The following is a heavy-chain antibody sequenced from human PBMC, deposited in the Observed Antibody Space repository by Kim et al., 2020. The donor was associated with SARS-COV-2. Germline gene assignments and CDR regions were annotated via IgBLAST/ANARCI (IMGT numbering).Heavy chain of an antibody. CDR3: ATEVWASGNWGWFDP. J-gene: IGHJ5*02. CDR2: MSYDGDKT. D-gene: IGHD7-27*01. Sequence: GGSQRLSCAASRSFGMHWVRQAPGKGPEWVAFMSYDGDKTYYADSVKGRFTISRDTSNSKYAVNLQMNTLRGDDTGVYYCATEVWASGNWGWFDPWGLGTLVTVSS. V-gene: IGHV3-33*05. CDR1: RSFG.